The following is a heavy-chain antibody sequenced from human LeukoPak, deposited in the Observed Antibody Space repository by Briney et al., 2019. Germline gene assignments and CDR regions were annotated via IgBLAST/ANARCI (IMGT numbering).Heavy chain of an antibody. CDR1: GGSISSSSYY. J-gene: IGHJ4*02. CDR3: ARDPGSGSYYNEARDY. CDR2: IYYSGST. Sequence: TSETLSLTCTVSGGSISSSSYYWGWIRQPPGKGLEWIGSIYYSGSTYYNPSLKSRVTISVDTSKNQFSLKLSSVTAADTAVYYCARDPGSGSYYNEARDYWGQGTLVTVSS. D-gene: IGHD3-10*01. V-gene: IGHV4-39*07.